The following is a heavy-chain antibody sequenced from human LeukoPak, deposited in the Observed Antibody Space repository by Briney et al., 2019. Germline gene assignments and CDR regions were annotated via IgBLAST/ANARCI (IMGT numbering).Heavy chain of an antibody. Sequence: SVKVSCKASGGTFSSYAISWVRQAPGQGLEWMGGIIPIFGTANYAQKFQGRVTITADESRSTAYMELSSLRSEDTAVYYCARGSTSPYYYDSSGYRVLDYWGQGTLVTVSS. V-gene: IGHV1-69*01. CDR2: IIPIFGTA. D-gene: IGHD3-22*01. CDR1: GGTFSSYA. CDR3: ARGSTSPYYYDSSGYRVLDY. J-gene: IGHJ4*02.